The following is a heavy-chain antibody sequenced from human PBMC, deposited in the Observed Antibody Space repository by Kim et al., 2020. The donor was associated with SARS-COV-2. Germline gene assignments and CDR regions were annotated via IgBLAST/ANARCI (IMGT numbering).Heavy chain of an antibody. CDR1: GFTFSSYA. CDR3: AKQDDFWSGYSNYYYYGMDI. D-gene: IGHD3-3*01. Sequence: GGSLRLSCAASGFTFSSYAMSWVRQAPGKGLEWVSAISGSGGSTYYADSVKGRFTISRDNSKNTLYLQMNSLRAEDTAVYYCAKQDDFWSGYSNYYYYGMDIWGQGTTVTVSS. CDR2: ISGSGGST. J-gene: IGHJ6*02. V-gene: IGHV3-23*01.